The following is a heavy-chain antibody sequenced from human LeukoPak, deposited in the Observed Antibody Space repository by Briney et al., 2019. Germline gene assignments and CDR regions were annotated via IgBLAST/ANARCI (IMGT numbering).Heavy chain of an antibody. CDR2: IKQDGGEK. Sequence: PGGSLRLSCAASGFSFSSYWMSWVRQAPGKGPEWVANIKQDGGEKYHVDSVKGRFTISRDNAKNSLYLQMNSLRVEDTAVYYCAREDHSNYNYWGQGILVTVSS. D-gene: IGHD4-11*01. CDR3: AREDHSNYNY. J-gene: IGHJ4*02. CDR1: GFSFSSYW. V-gene: IGHV3-7*01.